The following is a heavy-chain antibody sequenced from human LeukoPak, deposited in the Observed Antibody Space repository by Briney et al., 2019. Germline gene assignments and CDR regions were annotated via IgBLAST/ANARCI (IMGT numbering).Heavy chain of an antibody. CDR2: ISYEGKDK. D-gene: IGHD6-13*01. Sequence: PGGSLRLSCAASGFTFSIYGMNWVRQAPGKGLEWVAVISYEGKDKYYADSAKGRFTISRDNSKNSLYLQMNSLRAEDTAVYHCAREARGTAAVPGAFDIWGQGTMVTVSS. CDR3: AREARGTAAVPGAFDI. J-gene: IGHJ3*02. CDR1: GFTFSIYG. V-gene: IGHV3-30*03.